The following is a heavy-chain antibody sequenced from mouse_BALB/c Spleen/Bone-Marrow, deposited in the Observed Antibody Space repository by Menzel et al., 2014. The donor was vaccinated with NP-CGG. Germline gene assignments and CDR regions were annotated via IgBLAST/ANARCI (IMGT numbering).Heavy chain of an antibody. D-gene: IGHD2-3*01. J-gene: IGHJ3*01. V-gene: IGHV4-1*02. CDR1: GFDFSSYW. CDR3: ARIGYYGWFAY. CDR2: INPDSNTI. Sequence: EVHLVESGGGLVQPGGSLKLSCAASGFDFSSYWMSWVRQAPGKGLEWIGEINPDSNTINYTPSLKDKFIISRDNAKNTLYLQISKVRSEDTALYYCARIGYYGWFAYWGQETLVTVSA.